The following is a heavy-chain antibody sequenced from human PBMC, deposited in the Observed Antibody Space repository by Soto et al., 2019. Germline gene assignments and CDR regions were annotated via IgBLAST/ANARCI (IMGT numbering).Heavy chain of an antibody. J-gene: IGHJ4*02. CDR1: GGTFSSYA. Sequence: GASVKVSCKASGGTFSSYAISWVRQAPGQGLEWMGGIIPIFGTANYAQKFQGRVTITADESTSTAYMELSSLRSEDTAVYYCARGPYYYDSSGYPADCWGQGTLVTVSS. CDR2: IIPIFGTA. V-gene: IGHV1-69*13. D-gene: IGHD3-22*01. CDR3: ARGPYYYDSSGYPADC.